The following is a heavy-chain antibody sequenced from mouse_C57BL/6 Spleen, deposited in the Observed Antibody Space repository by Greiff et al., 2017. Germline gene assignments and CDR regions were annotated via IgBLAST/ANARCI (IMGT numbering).Heavy chain of an antibody. J-gene: IGHJ1*03. D-gene: IGHD1-1*01. V-gene: IGHV1-42*01. CDR3: ARIHYYGSSYGYFDV. CDR1: GYSFTGYY. Sequence: LVESGPELVKPGASVKISCKASGYSFTGYYMNWVKQSPEKSLEWIGEINPSTGGTTYNQKFKAKATLTVDKSSSTAYMQLKRLTSEDSAVYSCARIHYYGSSYGYFDVWGTGTTVTVSS. CDR2: INPSTGGT.